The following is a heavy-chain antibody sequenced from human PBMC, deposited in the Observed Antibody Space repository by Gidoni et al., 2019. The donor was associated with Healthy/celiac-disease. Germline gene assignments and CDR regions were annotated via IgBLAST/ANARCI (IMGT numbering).Heavy chain of an antibody. V-gene: IGHV5-51*01. D-gene: IGHD3-22*01. CDR2: IYPGDSDT. Sequence: EVQLVQSGAELTKPGASLKLSCQVSESSFTSYWIGWVRQMPGKGLEWMGIIYPGDSDTRYSPSFQGQVTISADKSISTAYLQWSSLKASDTAMYYCARHAEDSSGYPPAYWGQGTLVTVSS. J-gene: IGHJ4*02. CDR1: ESSFTSYW. CDR3: ARHAEDSSGYPPAY.